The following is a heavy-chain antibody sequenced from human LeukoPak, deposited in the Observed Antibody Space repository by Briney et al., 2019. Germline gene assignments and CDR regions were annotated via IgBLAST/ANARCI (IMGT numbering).Heavy chain of an antibody. CDR3: ARLYSSTWSIYFDY. CDR2: IYYSGST. D-gene: IGHD6-13*01. V-gene: IGHV4-59*01. J-gene: IGHJ4*02. Sequence: PSETLSLTCTVSGGSISSYYWSWIRQPPGKGLEWLGYIYYSGSTNYNPSLKSRVIISVDTSKNQFSLKLSSVTAVDTAVYYCARLYSSTWSIYFDYWGQGTLVTVSS. CDR1: GGSISSYY.